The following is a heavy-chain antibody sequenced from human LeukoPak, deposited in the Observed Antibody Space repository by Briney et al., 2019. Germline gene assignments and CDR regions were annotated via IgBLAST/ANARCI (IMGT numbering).Heavy chain of an antibody. Sequence: SVKVSCKASGGTFSSYAISWVRQAPGQGLEWMGGIIPIFGTANYAQKFQGRVTITADESTSTAYMELSSLRSEDTAVYYCARVNPNYYGSGSQAPIYYYYGMDVWGQGATVTVSS. V-gene: IGHV1-69*13. CDR3: ARVNPNYYGSGSQAPIYYYYGMDV. CDR2: IIPIFGTA. J-gene: IGHJ6*02. CDR1: GGTFSSYA. D-gene: IGHD3-10*01.